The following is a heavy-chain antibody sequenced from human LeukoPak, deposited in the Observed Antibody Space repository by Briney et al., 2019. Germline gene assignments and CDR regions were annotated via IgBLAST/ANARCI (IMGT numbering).Heavy chain of an antibody. CDR2: ISSSSSYI. CDR3: ARGHYDILTGPNYFDY. Sequence: GGSLRLSCAASGFTFSSYSMNWVRQAPGKGLEWVSSISSSSSYIYYADSVKGRFTISRDNAKNSLYLQMNSLRAEDTAVYYCARGHYDILTGPNYFDYWGQGTLVTVSS. J-gene: IGHJ4*02. CDR1: GFTFSSYS. D-gene: IGHD3-9*01. V-gene: IGHV3-21*01.